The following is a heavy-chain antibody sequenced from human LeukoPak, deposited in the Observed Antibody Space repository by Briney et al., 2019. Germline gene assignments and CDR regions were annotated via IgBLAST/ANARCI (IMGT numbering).Heavy chain of an antibody. CDR3: AIARRDYRDGCNSYYFDY. D-gene: IGHD5-24*01. J-gene: IGHJ4*02. CDR2: IYSGGST. Sequence: GGSLRLSCAASGFTVSSNYMSWVRQAPGKGLEWVSVIYSGGSTYYADSVKGRFTISRDNSKNTLYLQMNSLRAEDTAVYYCAIARRDYRDGCNSYYFDYWGQGTLVTVSS. V-gene: IGHV3-53*01. CDR1: GFTVSSNY.